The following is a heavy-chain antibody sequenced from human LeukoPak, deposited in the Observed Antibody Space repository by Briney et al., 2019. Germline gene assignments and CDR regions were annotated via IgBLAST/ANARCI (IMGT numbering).Heavy chain of an antibody. CDR1: GFTLGDYA. J-gene: IGHJ4*02. CDR2: IRSKAYGGTT. V-gene: IGHV3-49*04. D-gene: IGHD3-16*02. CDR3: TRAPGYYDYVWGTYRLDY. Sequence: GGTLRLSCTASGFTLGDYAMSWVRQAPGKGREWVGFIRSKAYGGTTEYAASVKGRFTISRDDSKSIAYLQMNSLKAEDTAVYYCTRAPGYYDYVWGTYRLDYWGQGTLVTVSS.